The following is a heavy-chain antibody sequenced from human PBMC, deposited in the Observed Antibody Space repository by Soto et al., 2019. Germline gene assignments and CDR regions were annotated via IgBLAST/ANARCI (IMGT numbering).Heavy chain of an antibody. CDR2: IMPIFGTI. V-gene: IGHV1-69*01. Sequence: QVQLVQSGAEVKKPGSSVKVSCKASGGTFSKYAISWVRQAPGQGLEWMGGIMPIFGTIKYAQKFQGRVTITADESTSTAYMELSSLRSEDMAVYYCARAYCSSTSCPYGMDVWGQGTTVTVSS. J-gene: IGHJ6*02. D-gene: IGHD2-2*01. CDR1: GGTFSKYA. CDR3: ARAYCSSTSCPYGMDV.